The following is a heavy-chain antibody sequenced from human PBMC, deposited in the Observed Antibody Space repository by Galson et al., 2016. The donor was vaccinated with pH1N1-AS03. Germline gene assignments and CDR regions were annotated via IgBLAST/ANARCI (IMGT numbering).Heavy chain of an antibody. CDR3: ARETNIFETRWVDD. J-gene: IGHJ4*02. D-gene: IGHD3-9*01. CDR1: GYTFNNYA. Sequence: SVKVSCKASGYTFNNYAITWLRQAPGQGLEWMGWISGYNGKTNYAQKLQGRITITTDTSTTTAYLELTSLGSDDTARYYCARETNIFETRWVDDWGLGTLVTVSS. CDR2: ISGYNGKT. V-gene: IGHV1-18*01.